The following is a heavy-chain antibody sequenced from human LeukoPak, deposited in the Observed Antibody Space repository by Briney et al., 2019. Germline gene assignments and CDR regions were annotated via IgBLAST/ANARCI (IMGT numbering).Heavy chain of an antibody. Sequence: GGSLRLSCAASGFTFSSYGMHWVRQAPGKGLEWVAVIWYDGSNKYYADSVKGRFTISRDNSKNTLYLQMNSLRAEDTTVYYCAKDRGPAANWFDPWGQGTLVTVSS. CDR2: IWYDGSNK. J-gene: IGHJ5*02. V-gene: IGHV3-33*06. CDR3: AKDRGPAANWFDP. D-gene: IGHD6-13*01. CDR1: GFTFSSYG.